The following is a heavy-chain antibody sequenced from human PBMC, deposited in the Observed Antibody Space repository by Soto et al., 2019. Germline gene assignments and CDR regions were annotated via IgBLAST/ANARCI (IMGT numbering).Heavy chain of an antibody. CDR3: ARGDDYTQTAFDY. CDR1: GFTFSSYS. D-gene: IGHD4-4*01. J-gene: IGHJ4*02. Sequence: PGGSLRLSCAASGFTFSSYSMNWVRQAPGKGLEWVSSISSSSSYIYYADSVKGRFTISRDNAKNSLYLQMNSLRAEDTAVYYCARGDDYTQTAFDYWGQGTLVTVSS. V-gene: IGHV3-21*01. CDR2: ISSSSSYI.